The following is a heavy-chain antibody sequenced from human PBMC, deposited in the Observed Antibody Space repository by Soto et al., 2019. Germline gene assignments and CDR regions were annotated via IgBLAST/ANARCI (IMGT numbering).Heavy chain of an antibody. CDR1: GGSITSDF. V-gene: IGHV4-59*01. Sequence: SETLSLTCNVSGGSITSDFWSWIRQPPGKGLEWIGYVYYSGAADYNPSLKPRVTISIATSRTQFSLRLASATAADTGVYYCARDHGSYPNTWGQGILVTVS. J-gene: IGHJ3*01. CDR3: ARDHGSYPNT. CDR2: VYYSGAA. D-gene: IGHD3-16*02.